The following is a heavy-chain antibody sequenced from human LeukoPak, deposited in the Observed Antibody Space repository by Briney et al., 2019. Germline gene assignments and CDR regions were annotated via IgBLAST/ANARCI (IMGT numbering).Heavy chain of an antibody. CDR1: GGSFSGYY. CDR3: ARGTAAGIDY. V-gene: IGHV4-34*01. CDR2: INHSGST. J-gene: IGHJ4*01. Sequence: SETLSLTCAVYGGSFSGYYWSWVRQPPGKGLEWLGEINHSGSTNYNPSLKSRVTISVDTSKKPFSLKLMSVTPADTAVYYCARGTAAGIDYWGHGTLVTVS. D-gene: IGHD6-13*01.